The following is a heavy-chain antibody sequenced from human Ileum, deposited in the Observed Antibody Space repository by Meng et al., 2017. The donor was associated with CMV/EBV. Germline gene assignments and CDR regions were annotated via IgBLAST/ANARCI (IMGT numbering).Heavy chain of an antibody. CDR3: TRGRSLRDL. V-gene: IGHV4-34*01. J-gene: IGHJ5*02. Sequence: CAGYGESLSSYHRGWIRQRPGEGLEWIGAISKGGGTNYNPSLKSIVTMSMATSRNQVSLKLVSMTAADTATYYCTRGRSLRDLWGQGALVTVSS. CDR2: ISKGGGT. D-gene: IGHD1-14*01. CDR1: GESLSSYH.